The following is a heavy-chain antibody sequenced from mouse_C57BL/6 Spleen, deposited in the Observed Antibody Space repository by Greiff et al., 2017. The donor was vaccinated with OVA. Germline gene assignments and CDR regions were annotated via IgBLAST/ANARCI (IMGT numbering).Heavy chain of an antibody. D-gene: IGHD1-1*01. CDR2: INPSNGGT. V-gene: IGHV1-53*01. CDR3: GGLEGEGTKSYY. J-gene: IGHJ2*01. CDR1: GYTFTSYW. Sequence: QVQLQQPGTELVKPGASVKLSCKASGYTFTSYWMHWVKQRPGQGLEWIGKINPSNGGTNYNEKFKSQATLTVDKSSSTADMQHSSLTTEDSAVFYCGGLEGEGTKSYYWGQGTTLTVSS.